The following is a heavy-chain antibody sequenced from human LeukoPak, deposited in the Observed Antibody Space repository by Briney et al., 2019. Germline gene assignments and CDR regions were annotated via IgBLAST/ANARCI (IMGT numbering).Heavy chain of an antibody. CDR3: ARAPRVPASFK. D-gene: IGHD2-2*01. Sequence: LRLSCAASGFTFSSYAMSWIRQPPGKGLEWIGYIYYSGSTYYNPSLKSRVTISVDTSKNQFSLKLSSVTAADTAVYYCARAPRVPASFKWGQGTLVTVSS. V-gene: IGHV4-30-4*08. J-gene: IGHJ4*02. CDR2: IYYSGST. CDR1: GFTFSSYA.